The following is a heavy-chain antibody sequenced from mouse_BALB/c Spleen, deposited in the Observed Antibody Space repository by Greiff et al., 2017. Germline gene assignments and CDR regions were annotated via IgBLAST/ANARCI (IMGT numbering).Heavy chain of an antibody. CDR2: ISSGGSYT. J-gene: IGHJ1*01. D-gene: IGHD1-1*01. V-gene: IGHV5-9-1*01. CDR1: GFTFSSYA. Sequence: DVMLVESGGGLVKPGGSLKLSCAASGFTFSSYAMSWVRQTPEKRLEWVATISSGGSYTYYPDSVKGRFTISRDNAKNTLYLQMSSLRSEDTAMYYCARLGYYGSSSGYWYFDVWGAGTTVTVSS. CDR3: ARLGYYGSSSGYWYFDV.